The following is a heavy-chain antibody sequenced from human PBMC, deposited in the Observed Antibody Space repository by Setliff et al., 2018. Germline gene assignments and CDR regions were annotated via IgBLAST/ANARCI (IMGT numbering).Heavy chain of an antibody. CDR3: ARRVGSVGIQLPDY. V-gene: IGHV1-8*02. CDR2: MNPNSGNT. J-gene: IGHJ4*02. CDR1: GYTFTSYD. D-gene: IGHD5-18*01. Sequence: GASVKVSCKASGYTFTSYDINWVRQATGQGLEWMGWMNPNSGNTGYAQKFQGRVTMTRNTSISTAYMELSSLRSEDTAVYYCARRVGSVGIQLPDYWGQGTQVTSPQ.